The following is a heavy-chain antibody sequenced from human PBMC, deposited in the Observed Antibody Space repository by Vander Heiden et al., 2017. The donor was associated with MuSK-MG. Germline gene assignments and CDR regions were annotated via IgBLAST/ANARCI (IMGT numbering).Heavy chain of an antibody. Sequence: EVQLLESGGGLVQPGGSLRISCAASGLTFSSYAMRWVCQAPGNGLEWVSAISGSGGSTYYADSVKGRFTISRDNSKNTLYLQMNSLRAEDTAVYYCAKDLSDVVVPAATDAFDIWGQGTMVTVSS. CDR1: GLTFSSYA. V-gene: IGHV3-23*01. J-gene: IGHJ3*02. CDR3: AKDLSDVVVPAATDAFDI. D-gene: IGHD2-2*01. CDR2: ISGSGGST.